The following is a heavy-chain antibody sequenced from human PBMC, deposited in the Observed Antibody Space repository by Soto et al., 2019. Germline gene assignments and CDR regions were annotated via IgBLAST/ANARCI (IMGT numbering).Heavy chain of an antibody. CDR2: ISAYNGNT. Sequence: ASVKVSCKASGYTFTSYGISWVRQAPGQGLEWMGWISAYNGNTNYAQKLQGRVTMTTDTSTDTAYMELSSLRSEDTAVYYCATTSRGLRWFDPWGQGTLVTVSS. D-gene: IGHD1-1*01. CDR3: ATTSRGLRWFDP. CDR1: GYTFTSYG. V-gene: IGHV1-18*01. J-gene: IGHJ5*02.